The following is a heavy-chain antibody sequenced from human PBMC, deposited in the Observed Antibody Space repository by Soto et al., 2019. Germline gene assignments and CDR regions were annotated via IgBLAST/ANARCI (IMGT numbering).Heavy chain of an antibody. CDR3: AKAFCDAATCFPCES. CDR2: ISNRGSSA. D-gene: IGHD2-21*01. Sequence: DVHLVQSGGGLVQPGVSLSLSCVASGFTFNDYAMHWVRQTPGKGLEWVAAISNRGSSAYYADSVKGRFTISRDKSTKTLSLHMHTLRVEDTAVYFCAKAFCDAATCFPCESWGQGTPVAVSP. V-gene: IGHV3-23*04. CDR1: GFTFNDYA. J-gene: IGHJ4*02.